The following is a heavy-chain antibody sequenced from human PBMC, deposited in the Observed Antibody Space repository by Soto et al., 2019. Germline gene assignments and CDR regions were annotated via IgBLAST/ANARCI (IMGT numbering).Heavy chain of an antibody. CDR1: GFTFSSYS. Sequence: GGSLRLSCAASGFTFSSYSMNWVRQAPGKGLEWVSSISSSSSYIYYADSVKGRFTISRDNAKNSLYLQMNSLRAEDTAVYYCARETYSGYDLDAFDIWGQGTMVTVSS. V-gene: IGHV3-21*01. J-gene: IGHJ3*02. CDR2: ISSSSSYI. D-gene: IGHD5-12*01. CDR3: ARETYSGYDLDAFDI.